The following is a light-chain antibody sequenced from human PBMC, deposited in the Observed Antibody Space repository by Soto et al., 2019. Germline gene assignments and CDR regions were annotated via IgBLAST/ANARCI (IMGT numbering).Light chain of an antibody. Sequence: QSVLTQPPSVSGAPGQRVTISCTGSSSNIGAGYDVHWYQQLPGTAPKLPIYGNSNRPSGVPDRFSGSKSGTSASLAITGLQAEDEADYYCQSYDSSLSSVFGGGTQLTVL. CDR2: GNS. J-gene: IGLJ7*01. CDR1: SSNIGAGYD. V-gene: IGLV1-40*01. CDR3: QSYDSSLSSV.